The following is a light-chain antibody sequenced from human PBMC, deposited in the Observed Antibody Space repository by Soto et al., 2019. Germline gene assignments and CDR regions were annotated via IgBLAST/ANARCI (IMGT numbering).Light chain of an antibody. J-gene: IGKJ1*01. CDR2: DAS. V-gene: IGKV3-20*01. CDR1: QSVSSY. CDR3: QQYGSSGT. Sequence: EIMMTQSPASLSLSPGERATLSCRASQSVSSYLAWYQQKPGQAPRLLIYDASNRATGIPDRFSGSESGTDFTLTISRLEPEDFAVYYCQQYGSSGTFGQGTKVDIK.